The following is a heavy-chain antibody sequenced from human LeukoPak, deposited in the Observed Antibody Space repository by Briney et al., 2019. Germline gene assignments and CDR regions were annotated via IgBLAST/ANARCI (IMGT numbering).Heavy chain of an antibody. J-gene: IGHJ6*03. CDR2: TYYRSKWYN. Sequence: SQTLSLTCAISGDSVSSNSAAWNWIRQSPSRGLEWLGRTYYRSKWYNDYAVSVKSRITINPDTSKNQFSLQLNSVTPEDTAVYYCAKEGETSSLDCFTYYYYYRDVWGKGTTVTISS. CDR3: AKEGETSSLDCFTYYYYYRDV. V-gene: IGHV6-1*01. D-gene: IGHD3-9*01. CDR1: GDSVSSNSAA.